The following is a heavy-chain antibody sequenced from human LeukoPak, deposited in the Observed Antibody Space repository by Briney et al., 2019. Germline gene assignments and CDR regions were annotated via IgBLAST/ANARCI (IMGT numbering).Heavy chain of an antibody. J-gene: IGHJ4*02. CDR2: ISYSGNS. V-gene: IGHV4-59*11. Sequence: PSEALSLTCTVAGASISSHYWSWIRQPPGQGLEWISYISYSGNSDYNPSLNIRVTISVDTSKNQLSLRMASVTAADTAVYYCARAGGDTTSSQDLDFWGQGTLVTVSS. CDR1: GASISSHY. CDR3: ARAGGDTTSSQDLDF. D-gene: IGHD6-6*01.